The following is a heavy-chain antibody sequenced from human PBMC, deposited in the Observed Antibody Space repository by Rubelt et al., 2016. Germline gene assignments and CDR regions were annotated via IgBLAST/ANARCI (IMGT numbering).Heavy chain of an antibody. CDR1: GFSLSTSGMC. CDR3: ARGLYYYDSSGYYYPTGWFDP. Sequence: QVTLRESGPALVKPTQTLTLTCTFSGFSLSTSGMCVSWIRQPPGKALEWLARIDWDDDKYYSTSLKTRPNISKDTSKNQVVLTMNNMEPVDTATYYCARGLYYYDSSGYYYPTGWFDPWGQGTLVTVSS. J-gene: IGHJ5*02. D-gene: IGHD3-22*01. V-gene: IGHV2-70*15. CDR2: IDWDDDK.